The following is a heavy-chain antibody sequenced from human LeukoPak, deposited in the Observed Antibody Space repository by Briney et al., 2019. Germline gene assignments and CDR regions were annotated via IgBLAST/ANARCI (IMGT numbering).Heavy chain of an antibody. V-gene: IGHV3-73*01. CDR3: TRRKWELNFDY. Sequence: GGSLRLSCAASGFTFSGSAMHWVRQASGKGLEWVGRIRSKANSYATAYAASVKGRFTISRDDSKNTAYLQMNSLKTEDTAVYYCTRRKWELNFDYWGQGTLVTVSS. CDR2: IRSKANSYAT. J-gene: IGHJ4*02. D-gene: IGHD1-26*01. CDR1: GFTFSGSA.